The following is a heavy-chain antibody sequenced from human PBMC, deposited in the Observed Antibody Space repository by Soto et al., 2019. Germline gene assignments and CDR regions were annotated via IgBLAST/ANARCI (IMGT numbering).Heavy chain of an antibody. J-gene: IGHJ4*02. CDR2: ISGSGGNT. CDR3: AKDRYSSSWYEDY. D-gene: IGHD6-13*01. CDR1: GLTSSTYA. V-gene: IGHV3-23*01. Sequence: EVQLLESGGDLVQPGGSLRLSCAASGLTSSTYAMSWVRQAPGKGLEWVSGISGSGGNTYYADSVKGRFTISRDNSKNMLYLQMNSLRAEDTAVYYCAKDRYSSSWYEDYWGQGTLVTVSS.